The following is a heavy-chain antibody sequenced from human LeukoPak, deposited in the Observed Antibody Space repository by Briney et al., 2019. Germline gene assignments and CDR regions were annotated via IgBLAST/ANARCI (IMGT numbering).Heavy chain of an antibody. CDR2: IYYRGST. CDR3: ASGISWYYFDY. Sequence: PSETLSLTCTVSGGSISSGDYYWSWIRQPPGKGLEWIGYIYYRGSTYYNPSLESRVTMSGDTSKNQFSLRLSSVTAADTAVYYCASGISWYYFDYWGQGTLATVSS. D-gene: IGHD6-13*01. CDR1: GGSISSGDYY. V-gene: IGHV4-30-4*01. J-gene: IGHJ4*01.